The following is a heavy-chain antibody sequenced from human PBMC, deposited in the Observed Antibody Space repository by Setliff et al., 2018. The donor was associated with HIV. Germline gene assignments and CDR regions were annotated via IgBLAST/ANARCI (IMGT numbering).Heavy chain of an antibody. CDR3: ARHQVIPTVIGAFDI. D-gene: IGHD3-16*02. J-gene: IGHJ3*02. CDR2: LYYGGTT. Sequence: TSETLSLTCTVSGDSISTSNSYWGWVRQPPGKGLEWIGSLYYGGTTYYNPSLKSRVTISVDTSKNHFSLKLSSVTAADTAVYYCARHQVIPTVIGAFDIWGQGTAVTVSS. V-gene: IGHV4-39*01. CDR1: GDSISTSNSY.